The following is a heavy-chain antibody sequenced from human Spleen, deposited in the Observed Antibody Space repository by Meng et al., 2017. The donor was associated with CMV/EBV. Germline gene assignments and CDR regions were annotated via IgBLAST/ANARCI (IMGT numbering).Heavy chain of an antibody. CDR1: GYTFTGYY. J-gene: IGHJ5*02. V-gene: IGHV1-46*01. D-gene: IGHD4-11*01. Sequence: ASVKVSCKASGYTFTGYYMHWVRQAPGQGLEWMGWINPNSGSTSYAQKFQGRVTMTRDTSTSTVYMELSSLRSEDTAVYYCARGRAMTTVTTSAWFDPWGQGTLVTVSS. CDR2: INPNSGST. CDR3: ARGRAMTTVTTSAWFDP.